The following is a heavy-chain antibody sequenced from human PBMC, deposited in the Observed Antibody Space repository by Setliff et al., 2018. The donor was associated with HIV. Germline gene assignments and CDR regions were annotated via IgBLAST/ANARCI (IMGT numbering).Heavy chain of an antibody. J-gene: IGHJ4*01. CDR1: GFTFNTYA. CDR2: ISSSGSTI. V-gene: IGHV3-23*01. CDR3: AKDGISGGAYPPYYFDY. D-gene: IGHD2-15*01. Sequence: GGSLRLSCAASGFTFNTYAMSWVRQAPGKGLEWLSDISSSGSTIYYADSVKGRFPITRDNSKSKLYLQMNGLRVEDTAVYYCAKDGISGGAYPPYYFDYWGHGTLVTVSS.